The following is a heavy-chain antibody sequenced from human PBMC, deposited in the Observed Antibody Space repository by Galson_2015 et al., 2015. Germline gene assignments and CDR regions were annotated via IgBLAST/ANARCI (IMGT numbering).Heavy chain of an antibody. CDR1: GYTFTSYD. V-gene: IGHV1-8*01. CDR3: ARGGITMVRGGWYLSPRGYYFDY. Sequence: SVKVSCKASGYTFTSYDINWVRQATGQGLEWMGWMNPNSGNTGYAQKFQGRFTMTRNTSISTAYMELSRLRSEDTAVYYCARGGITMVRGGWYLSPRGYYFDYWVQGTLVTVSS. D-gene: IGHD3-10*01. CDR2: MNPNSGNT. J-gene: IGHJ4*02.